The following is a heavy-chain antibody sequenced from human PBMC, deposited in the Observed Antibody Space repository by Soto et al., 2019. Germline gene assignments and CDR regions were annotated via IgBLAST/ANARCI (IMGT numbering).Heavy chain of an antibody. J-gene: IGHJ4*02. CDR1: GFTVSSNY. CDR3: ARHGYSYGGGYFDY. CDR2: IYSGGSA. Sequence: EVQLVESGGGLVQPGGSLRLSCAASGFTVSSNYMSWVRQAPGKGLEWVSVIYSGGSAYYADSVKGRFTISRDNSKNTLYLQTTSLRAEDTAVYYCARHGYSYGGGYFDYWGQGTLVTVSS. V-gene: IGHV3-66*04. D-gene: IGHD5-18*01.